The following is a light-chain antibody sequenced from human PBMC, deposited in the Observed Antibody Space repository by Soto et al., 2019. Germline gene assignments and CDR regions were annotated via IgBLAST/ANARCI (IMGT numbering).Light chain of an antibody. CDR3: QHRSNWPPIYT. CDR2: DTS. V-gene: IGKV3-11*01. Sequence: EIVLTQSPATLSLSPGEIATLACRASQSVGGFLDWYQQNSGQHPRLLSYDTSKRATGIPARFSGSGSGTDLTLTISSLEPEDFAIYHCQHRSNWPPIYTFGQGTKLEIK. CDR1: QSVGGF. J-gene: IGKJ2*01.